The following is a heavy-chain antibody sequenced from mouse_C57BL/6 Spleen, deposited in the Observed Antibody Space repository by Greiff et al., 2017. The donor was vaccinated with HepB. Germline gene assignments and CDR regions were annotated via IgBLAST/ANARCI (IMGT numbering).Heavy chain of an antibody. Sequence: VQLQQPGAELVRPGTSVKLSCKASGYTFTSYWMHWVKQRPGQGLEWIGVIDPSDSYTNYNQKFKGKATLTVDTSSSTAYMQLSSLTSEDSAVYYCARTGLGRLAYWGQGTLVTVSA. V-gene: IGHV1-59*01. CDR3: ARTGLGRLAY. J-gene: IGHJ3*01. D-gene: IGHD4-1*01. CDR2: IDPSDSYT. CDR1: GYTFTSYW.